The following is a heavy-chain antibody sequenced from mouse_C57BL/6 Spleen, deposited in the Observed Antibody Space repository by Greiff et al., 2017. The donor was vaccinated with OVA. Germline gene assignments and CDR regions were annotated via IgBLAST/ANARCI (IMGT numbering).Heavy chain of an antibody. CDR2: IRLKSDNYAT. CDR3: TGGGYWFAY. Sequence: EVKLVESGGGLVQPGGSMKLSCVASGFTFSNYWMNWVRQSPEKGLEWVAQIRLKSDNYATHYAESVKGRFTISRDDSKSSVYLQMNNLRAEDTGIYYCTGGGYWFAYWGQGTLVTVSA. V-gene: IGHV6-3*01. D-gene: IGHD1-1*02. J-gene: IGHJ3*01. CDR1: GFTFSNYW.